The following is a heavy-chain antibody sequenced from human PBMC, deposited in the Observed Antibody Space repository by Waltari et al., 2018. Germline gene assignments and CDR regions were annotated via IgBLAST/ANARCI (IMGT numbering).Heavy chain of an antibody. J-gene: IGHJ4*02. D-gene: IGHD3-9*01. CDR2: IYTSGST. CDR1: GGSISSGSYY. CDR3: ARDDYDILTGYKE. Sequence: QVQLQDSGPGLVKPSQTLSLTCTVSGGSISSGSYYWSWIRQPAGKGLEWIGRIYTSGSTNYNPSLKSRVTISVDTSKNQFSLKLSSVTAADTAVYYCARDDYDILTGYKEWGQGTLVTVSS. V-gene: IGHV4-61*02.